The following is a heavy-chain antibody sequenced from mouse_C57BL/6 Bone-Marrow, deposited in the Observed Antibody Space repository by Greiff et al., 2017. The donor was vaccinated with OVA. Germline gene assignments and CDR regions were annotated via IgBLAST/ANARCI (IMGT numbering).Heavy chain of an antibody. Sequence: QVQLQQPGAELVKPGASVKLSCKASGYTFTSYWMHWVKQRPGQGLEWIGMIHPNSGSTNYNEKFKSKATLTVDKSSSTAYMQLSSLTSEDSAVYYCARNYGSPHFDYWGQGTTLTVSS. D-gene: IGHD1-1*01. J-gene: IGHJ2*01. CDR3: ARNYGSPHFDY. V-gene: IGHV1-64*01. CDR2: IHPNSGST. CDR1: GYTFTSYW.